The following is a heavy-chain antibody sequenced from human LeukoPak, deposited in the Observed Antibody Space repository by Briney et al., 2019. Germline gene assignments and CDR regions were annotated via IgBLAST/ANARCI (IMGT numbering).Heavy chain of an antibody. Sequence: SETLSLTCTVSGGSISSYYWSWIRQPPGKGLEWIGYIYYSGSTNYNPSLKSRVTISVDTSKNQFSLKLSSVTAADTAVYYCATSLAQCSSCLFDYWGQGTLVTVSS. J-gene: IGHJ4*02. V-gene: IGHV4-59*08. D-gene: IGHD2-2*01. CDR1: GGSISSYY. CDR2: IYYSGST. CDR3: ATSLAQCSSCLFDY.